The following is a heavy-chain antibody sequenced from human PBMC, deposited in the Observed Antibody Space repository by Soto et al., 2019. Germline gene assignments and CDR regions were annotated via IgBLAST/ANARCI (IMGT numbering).Heavy chain of an antibody. CDR3: TATYYYDSSGEPPRTTDY. CDR1: GFTFSNAW. J-gene: IGHJ4*02. Sequence: GGSLRLSCAASGFTFSNAWMNWVRQAPGKGLEWVGRIKSKTDSGTTDYEAPVKGRFTISRDDSKNTLNLQMNSLKTEDTALYYCTATYYYDSSGEPPRTTDYWGQGTLVTVSS. V-gene: IGHV3-15*07. CDR2: IKSKTDSGTT. D-gene: IGHD3-22*01.